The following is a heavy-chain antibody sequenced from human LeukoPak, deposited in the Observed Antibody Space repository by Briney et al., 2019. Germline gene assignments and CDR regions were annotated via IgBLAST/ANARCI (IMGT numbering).Heavy chain of an antibody. CDR1: GFTFSNYG. CDR2: IWYDGSSK. Sequence: GGSLRLSCAASGFTFSNYGMHWVRQAPGKGLGWVAVIWYDGSSKYYADSVKGRFTISRDNSKNTLYLQMDSLRAEDTAVYYCAGDRGRYYSYGMDVWGQGTTVTVSS. CDR3: AGDRGRYYSYGMDV. D-gene: IGHD1-26*01. V-gene: IGHV3-33*01. J-gene: IGHJ6*02.